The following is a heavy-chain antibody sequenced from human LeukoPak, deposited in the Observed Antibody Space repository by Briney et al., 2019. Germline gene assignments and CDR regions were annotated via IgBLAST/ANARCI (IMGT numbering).Heavy chain of an antibody. CDR3: ARGLRIFGVVIIGGEAFDI. J-gene: IGHJ3*02. CDR2: ISAYNGNT. CDR1: GYTFTSYG. D-gene: IGHD3-3*01. Sequence: ASVKVSCKASGYTFTSYGISWVRQAPGQGLEWMGWISAYNGNTNYAQKLQGRVTMTTDTSTSTAYMELRSLRSDDTAVYYCARGLRIFGVVIIGGEAFDIWGQGTMVTVSS. V-gene: IGHV1-18*01.